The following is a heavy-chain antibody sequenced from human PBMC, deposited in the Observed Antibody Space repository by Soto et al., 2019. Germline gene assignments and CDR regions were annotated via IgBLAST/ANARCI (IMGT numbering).Heavy chain of an antibody. CDR3: ARGGVLVVVPAAIATP. D-gene: IGHD2-2*01. V-gene: IGHV1-3*01. CDR2: INAGNGNT. Sequence: ASVKVSCKASGYTFTSYAMHWVRQAPGQRLEWMGWINAGNGNTKYSQKFQGRVTITRDTSASTAYMELSSLRSEDTAVYYCARGGVLVVVPAAIATPWGQGTLVTVST. CDR1: GYTFTSYA. J-gene: IGHJ5*02.